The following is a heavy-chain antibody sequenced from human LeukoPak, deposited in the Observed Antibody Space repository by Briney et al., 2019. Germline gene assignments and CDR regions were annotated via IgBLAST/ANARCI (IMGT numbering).Heavy chain of an antibody. D-gene: IGHD3-10*01. CDR2: MNPNSGNT. Sequence: ASVKVSCKASGYTFTSYDINWVRQATGQGLEWMGWMNPNSGNTGYAQKFQGRVTMTRNTSISTAYMELSSLRSEDTAVYYCARGLELWFGEAGVGWFDPWGQGTLVTVSS. J-gene: IGHJ5*02. CDR1: GYTFTSYD. CDR3: ARGLELWFGEAGVGWFDP. V-gene: IGHV1-8*01.